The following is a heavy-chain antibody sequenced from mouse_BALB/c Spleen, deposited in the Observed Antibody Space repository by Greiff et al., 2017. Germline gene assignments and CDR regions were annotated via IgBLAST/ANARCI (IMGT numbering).Heavy chain of an antibody. Sequence: EVQVVESGGGLVQPGGSRKLSCAASGFTFSSFGMHWVRQAPEKGLEWVAYISSGSSTIYYADTVKGRFTISRDNPKNTLFPQMTSLRSEDTAMYYCARFSDYDEYYFDYWGQGTTLTVSS. CDR2: ISSGSSTI. CDR3: ARFSDYDEYYFDY. J-gene: IGHJ2*01. D-gene: IGHD2-4*01. CDR1: GFTFSSFG. V-gene: IGHV5-17*02.